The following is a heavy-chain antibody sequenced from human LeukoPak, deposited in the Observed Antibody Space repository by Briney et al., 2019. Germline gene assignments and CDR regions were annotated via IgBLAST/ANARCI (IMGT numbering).Heavy chain of an antibody. CDR3: ATEVYCSGGGCYSGGFIGGPGTD. CDR1: GYTLTELS. D-gene: IGHD2-15*01. Sequence: ASVKVSCKVSGYTLTELSMHWVRQAPGKGLEWMGGFDPEDGETIYAQKFQGRVAMTEDTSTDTAYMELSSLRSEDTAVYYCATEVYCSGGGCYSGGFIGGPGTDRGQGTLVTVSS. V-gene: IGHV1-24*01. J-gene: IGHJ4*02. CDR2: FDPEDGET.